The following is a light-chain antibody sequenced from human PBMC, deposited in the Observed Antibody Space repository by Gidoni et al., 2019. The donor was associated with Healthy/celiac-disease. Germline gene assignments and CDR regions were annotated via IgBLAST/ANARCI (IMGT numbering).Light chain of an antibody. Sequence: GTSSDVGSYNLVSWYQQHPGKAPKLMIYEGSKRHSGVSNRFSGSKSGNTASLTISGLQAEDEADYYCCSYAGSHVVFGGGTKLTVL. CDR2: EGS. V-gene: IGLV2-23*01. CDR3: CSYAGSHVV. J-gene: IGLJ2*01. CDR1: SSDVGSYNL.